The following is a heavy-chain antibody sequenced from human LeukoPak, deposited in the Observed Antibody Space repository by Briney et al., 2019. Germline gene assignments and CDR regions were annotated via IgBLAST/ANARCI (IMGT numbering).Heavy chain of an antibody. CDR2: ISGSGGST. Sequence: PGGSLRLSCAASGFTFSSYAMSWVRQAPGKGLEWVSAISGSGGSTYYADSVKGRFTISRDNSKNTLYLQMNSLRAEDTAVYYCAKGSSTNSGGTYAFDIWGQGTMVTVSS. V-gene: IGHV3-23*01. J-gene: IGHJ3*02. D-gene: IGHD2/OR15-2a*01. CDR1: GFTFSSYA. CDR3: AKGSSTNSGGTYAFDI.